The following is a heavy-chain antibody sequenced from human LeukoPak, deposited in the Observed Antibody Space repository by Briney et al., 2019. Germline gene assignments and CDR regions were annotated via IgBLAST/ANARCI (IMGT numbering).Heavy chain of an antibody. CDR2: INHSGST. CDR3: ARVKVVVVPAAMDGAFDI. Sequence: PSETLSLTCAVYGGSFSGYYWSWIRQPPGKGLEWIGAINHSGSTNYNPSLKSRVTISVDTSKNQFSLKLSSVTAADTAVYYCARVKVVVVPAAMDGAFDIWGQGTMVTVSS. V-gene: IGHV4-34*01. D-gene: IGHD2-2*01. CDR1: GGSFSGYY. J-gene: IGHJ3*02.